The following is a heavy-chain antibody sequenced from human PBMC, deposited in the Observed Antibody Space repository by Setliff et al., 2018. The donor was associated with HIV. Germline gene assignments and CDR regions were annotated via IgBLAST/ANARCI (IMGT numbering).Heavy chain of an antibody. CDR2: MNPNSGNT. D-gene: IGHD5-12*01. CDR3: AIAWDGYNFYYYYGMDV. V-gene: IGHV1-8*01. CDR1: GYTFTSYD. J-gene: IGHJ6*02. Sequence: GASVKVSCKASGYTFTSYDINWVRQATGQGLEWMGWMNPNSGNTGYARKFQGRVTMTRNTSISTAYMELSSLRSEDTAVYYCAIAWDGYNFYYYYGMDVWGQGTTVTVSS.